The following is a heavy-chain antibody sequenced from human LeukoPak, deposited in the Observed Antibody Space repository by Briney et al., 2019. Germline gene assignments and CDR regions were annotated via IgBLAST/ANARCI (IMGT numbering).Heavy chain of an antibody. Sequence: ASVKVSCKVSGYTLTELSMHRVRQAPGKGLEWMGGFDPEDGETIYAQKFQGRVTMTEDTSTDTAYMELSSLRSEDTAVYYCATDCSSTSCYGAAFDIWGQGTMVTVSS. CDR2: FDPEDGET. CDR3: ATDCSSTSCYGAAFDI. CDR1: GYTLTELS. D-gene: IGHD2-2*01. J-gene: IGHJ3*02. V-gene: IGHV1-24*01.